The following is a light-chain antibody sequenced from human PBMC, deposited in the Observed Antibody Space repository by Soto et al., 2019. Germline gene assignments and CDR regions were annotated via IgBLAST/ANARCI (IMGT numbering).Light chain of an antibody. Sequence: SYELTQPRSLSVAPGKTARITCGGDNIGNKNVQWYQQKSGQAPVLAIYYDDDRPSGIPERFDGSNSGNTATLTISRVEGEDEADYYCQVWDSSSDHVVFGGGTKLTVL. CDR2: YDD. CDR3: QVWDSSSDHVV. J-gene: IGLJ2*01. V-gene: IGLV3-21*01. CDR1: NIGNKN.